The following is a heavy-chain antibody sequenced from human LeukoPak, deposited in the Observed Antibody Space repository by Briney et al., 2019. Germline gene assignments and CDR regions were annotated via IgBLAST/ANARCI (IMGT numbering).Heavy chain of an antibody. CDR2: IYPGDSDT. CDR1: GYSFTSYW. Sequence: GESLKISCKGSGYSFTSYWIAWVRQMPGKGLEWMGIIYPGDSDTRYSPSFQGQVTISADKFISTAYLQWSSLKASDTAIYYCAYYDTSTYHGMMAWGQGTLVTVSS. V-gene: IGHV5-51*01. D-gene: IGHD3-22*01. J-gene: IGHJ5*02. CDR3: AYYDTSTYHGMMA.